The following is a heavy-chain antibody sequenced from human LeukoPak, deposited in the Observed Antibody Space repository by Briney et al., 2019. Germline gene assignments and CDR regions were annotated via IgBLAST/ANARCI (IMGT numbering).Heavy chain of an antibody. CDR3: ARLYSSGWYDNWFDP. D-gene: IGHD6-19*01. J-gene: IGHJ5*02. Sequence: SETLSLTCTVSGGSISSGDYYWSWIRQPPGKGLEWIGYIYYSGSTYYNPSLKSRVTISVDTSKNQFSLKLSSVTAADTAVYYCARLYSSGWYDNWFDPWGQGTLVTVSS. V-gene: IGHV4-30-4*01. CDR1: GGSISSGDYY. CDR2: IYYSGST.